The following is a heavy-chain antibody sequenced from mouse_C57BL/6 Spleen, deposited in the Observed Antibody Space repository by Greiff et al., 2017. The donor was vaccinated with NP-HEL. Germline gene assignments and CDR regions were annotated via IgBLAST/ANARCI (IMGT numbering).Heavy chain of an antibody. CDR1: GYTFTSYW. Sequence: QVQLQQSGAELVKPGASVKLSCKASGYTFTSYWMHWVKQRPGQGLEWIGMIHPNSGSTNYNEKFKSKATLTVDKSSSTAYMQLSSLTSEDSAVYYCARTPPYYGSSYDAMDYWGQGTSVTVSS. CDR3: ARTPPYYGSSYDAMDY. D-gene: IGHD1-1*01. CDR2: IHPNSGST. J-gene: IGHJ4*01. V-gene: IGHV1-64*01.